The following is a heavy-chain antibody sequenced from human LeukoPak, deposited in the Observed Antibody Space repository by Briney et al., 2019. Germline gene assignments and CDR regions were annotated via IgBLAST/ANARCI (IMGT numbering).Heavy chain of an antibody. J-gene: IGHJ4*02. CDR2: INQDGGEK. CDR3: ATGRSCTTCYLPDD. D-gene: IGHD2-2*01. Sequence: GGSLRLSCAVSGFTFSNNWMTWVRQAPGKGLERVANINQDGGEKYYVDSVKGRLTISRDNAKNSLYLQMNSLRAVDTAVYHCATGRSCTTCYLPDDWGQGTLVTVSS. CDR1: GFTFSNNW. V-gene: IGHV3-7*01.